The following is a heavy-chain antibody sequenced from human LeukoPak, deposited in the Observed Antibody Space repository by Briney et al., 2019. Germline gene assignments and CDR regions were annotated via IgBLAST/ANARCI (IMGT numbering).Heavy chain of an antibody. CDR3: ARDLGITMIVVAHTLSLDY. CDR1: GHTFTSYG. J-gene: IGHJ4*02. D-gene: IGHD3-22*01. V-gene: IGHV1-18*04. Sequence: ASVKVSCKASGHTFTSYGISWVRQAPGQGLEWMGWISAYNGNTNYPQKLQGRVTMTTDTSTSTAYMELRSLRSDDTAVYYCARDLGITMIVVAHTLSLDYWGQGTLVTVSS. CDR2: ISAYNGNT.